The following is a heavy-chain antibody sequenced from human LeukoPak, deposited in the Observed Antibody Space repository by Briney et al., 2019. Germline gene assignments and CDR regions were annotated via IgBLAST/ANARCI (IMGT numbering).Heavy chain of an antibody. D-gene: IGHD2-21*02. J-gene: IGHJ3*02. CDR2: IRKKANSYTT. CDR1: GFIFSDHY. CDR3: TTDYYRPVLLTAIFRRRPNDAFDI. Sequence: GGSLRLSCAASGFIFSDHYMDWVRQAPGKGLEWVGRIRKKANSYTTEYAASVKGRFTISRDDSKNTLYLQMNSLKTEDTAVYYCTTDYYRPVLLTAIFRRRPNDAFDIWGQGTMVTVSS. V-gene: IGHV3-72*01.